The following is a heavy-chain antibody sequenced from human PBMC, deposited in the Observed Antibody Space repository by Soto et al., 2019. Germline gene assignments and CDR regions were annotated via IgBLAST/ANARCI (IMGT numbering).Heavy chain of an antibody. CDR1: GGSISSGNYY. D-gene: IGHD3-16*01. CDR3: AKNGGDDTAGSYYFDY. Sequence: PSETRSLTCAVSGGSISSGNYYWSWIRQPPGKGLEWIGYISYSGSTYYNPSLKSRVTISVDTSKNQFSLKLNSVTAADTAVYYCAKNGGDDTAGSYYFDYWGRGTLVTVSS. J-gene: IGHJ4*02. V-gene: IGHV4-30-4*01. CDR2: ISYSGST.